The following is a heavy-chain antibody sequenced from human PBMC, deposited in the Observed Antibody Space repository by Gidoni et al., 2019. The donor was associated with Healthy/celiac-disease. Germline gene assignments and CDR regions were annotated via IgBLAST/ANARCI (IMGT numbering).Heavy chain of an antibody. J-gene: IGHJ4*02. Sequence: QVQLVDSGGGLVQPGRSLRLSCASSGFTFSIYGMHWVRQAPGKGLEWVAVISYDGSNKYYADSVKGRFTISRDNSKNTLYLQMNSLRAEDTAVYYCAKDPPGDDFWSGYFDYWGQGTLVTVSS. D-gene: IGHD3-3*01. V-gene: IGHV3-30*18. CDR2: ISYDGSNK. CDR3: AKDPPGDDFWSGYFDY. CDR1: GFTFSIYG.